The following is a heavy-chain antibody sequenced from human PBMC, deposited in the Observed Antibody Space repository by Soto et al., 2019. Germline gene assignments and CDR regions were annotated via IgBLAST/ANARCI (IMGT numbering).Heavy chain of an antibody. CDR2: INHSGST. CDR3: ARGGVIVVVPALPGSCFDP. D-gene: IGHD2-2*01. J-gene: IGHJ5*02. CDR1: GGSFSGYY. Sequence: SETLSLTCAVYGGSFSGYYWSWIRQPPGKGLEWIGEINHSGSTNYNPSLKSRVTISVDTSKNQFSLKLSSVTAADTAVYYCARGGVIVVVPALPGSCFDPWGQGTLVTVSS. V-gene: IGHV4-34*01.